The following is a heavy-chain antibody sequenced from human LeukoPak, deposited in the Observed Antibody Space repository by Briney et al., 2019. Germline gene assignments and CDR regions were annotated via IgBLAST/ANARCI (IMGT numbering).Heavy chain of an antibody. J-gene: IGHJ4*02. V-gene: IGHV3-66*01. D-gene: IGHD3-10*01. CDR1: GFIVSSNY. CDR3: ARVGYMVRPY. Sequence: GGSLRLSCAASGFIVSSNYMSWVRQAPGKGLEWVSIIYSGGTTYYADSVKGRFTISRDNSKNTLYLQMNSLRADDTAVYYCARVGYMVRPYWGQGTLVTVSS. CDR2: IYSGGTT.